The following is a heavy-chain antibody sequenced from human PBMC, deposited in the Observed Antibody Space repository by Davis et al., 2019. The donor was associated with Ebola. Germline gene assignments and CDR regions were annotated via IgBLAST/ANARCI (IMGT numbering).Heavy chain of an antibody. CDR1: GASITSNN. CDR2: IYNVGST. Sequence: PSETLSLTCTVSGASITSNNWSWIRQPTGKGLEWIGYIYNVGSTDYNPSLESRVTISFDTSKSQLSLKLTSVTAAYTGVYYCAKFTSHWLWSPYGLDVWGRGTTVSVSS. D-gene: IGHD3-3*01. J-gene: IGHJ6*02. V-gene: IGHV4-59*13. CDR3: AKFTSHWLWSPYGLDV.